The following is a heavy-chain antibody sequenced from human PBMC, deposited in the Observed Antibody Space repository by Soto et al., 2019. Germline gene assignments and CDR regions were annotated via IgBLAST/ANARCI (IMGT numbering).Heavy chain of an antibody. CDR2: IIPIFGTA. V-gene: IGHV1-69*06. CDR3: ARYIVVVVAATRYYYGMDV. Sequence: QVQLVQSGAEVKKPGSSVKVSCKASGGTFSSYAISWVRQAPGQGLEWMGGIIPIFGTANYAQKFQGRVTITAEKSTTTAYMELSSLRSEDTAVYYCARYIVVVVAATRYYYGMDVWGQGTTVTVSS. J-gene: IGHJ6*02. D-gene: IGHD2-15*01. CDR1: GGTFSSYA.